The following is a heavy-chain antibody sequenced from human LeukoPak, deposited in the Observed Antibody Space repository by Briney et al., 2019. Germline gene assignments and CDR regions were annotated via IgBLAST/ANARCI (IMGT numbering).Heavy chain of an antibody. V-gene: IGHV5-10-1*01. CDR3: ARTCSSTSCYHDAFDI. CDR2: IDPSDSYT. D-gene: IGHD2-2*01. CDR1: GYSFTSYW. J-gene: IGHJ3*02. Sequence: RTGESLKISCKGSGYSFTSYWISWVRQMPGKGLEWMGRIDPSDSYTSYSPSFQGHVTISADKSISTAYLQWSSLKASDTAMYYCARTCSSTSCYHDAFDIWGQGTMVTVSS.